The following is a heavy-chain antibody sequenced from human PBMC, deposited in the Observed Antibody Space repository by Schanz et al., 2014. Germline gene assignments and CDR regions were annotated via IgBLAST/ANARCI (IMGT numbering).Heavy chain of an antibody. J-gene: IGHJ4*02. CDR1: GFTFSSYS. CDR2: ISPSSSYI. CDR3: ARDLNRCGGDCYAG. V-gene: IGHV3-21*02. D-gene: IGHD2-21*02. Sequence: EVQLVESGGGLVKPGGSLRLSCAASGFTFSSYSMNWVRQAPGRRLEWVSSISPSSSYIYYADSVKGRFTISRDNAKNSLYLQMNSQRAEDTAVYYCARDLNRCGGDCYAGWGQGTLVTVSS.